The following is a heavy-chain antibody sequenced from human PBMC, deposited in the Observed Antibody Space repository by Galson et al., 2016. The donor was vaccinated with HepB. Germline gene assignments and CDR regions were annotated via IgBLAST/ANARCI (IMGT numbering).Heavy chain of an antibody. CDR1: GFSLSTRGMY. CDR3: ARIAAAGPYYFGMDV. D-gene: IGHD6-13*01. V-gene: IGHV2-70*17. CDR2: IDWNDNK. J-gene: IGHJ6*02. Sequence: PPLVKPTQPLTLTCAFSGFSLSTRGMYVSWIRQPPGKALEWLARIDWNDNKFYHASLKTRLTIPKDTSTTRVVLTMTNMDPVDTATYHCARIAAAGPYYFGMDVWGQGTTVTVSS.